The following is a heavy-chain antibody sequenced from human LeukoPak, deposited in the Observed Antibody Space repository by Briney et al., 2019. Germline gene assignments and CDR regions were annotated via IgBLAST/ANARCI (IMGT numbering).Heavy chain of an antibody. CDR1: GGSFSSYY. Sequence: PSETLSLTCAVYGGSFSSYYWSWIRQPAGKGLEWIGRIYTSGSTNYNPSLKSRVTMSVDTSKNQFSLKLSSVTAADTAVYYCARDSAFSPSIFDIWGQGTMVTVSS. CDR3: ARDSAFSPSIFDI. D-gene: IGHD2/OR15-2a*01. V-gene: IGHV4-4*07. CDR2: IYTSGST. J-gene: IGHJ3*02.